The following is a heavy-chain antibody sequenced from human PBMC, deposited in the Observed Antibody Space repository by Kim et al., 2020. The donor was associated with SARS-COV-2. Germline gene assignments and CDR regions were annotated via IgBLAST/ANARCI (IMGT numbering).Heavy chain of an antibody. CDR2: IIPILDIA. Sequence: SVKVSCKASGGIFSSYAISWVRQAPGQGLEWMGRIIPILDIANYAQKFQGRVTITADKSTSTAYMELSRLRSEDTAVYYCASGLRYFDWLLSPKSTEGMDVWGQGTTVTVSS. D-gene: IGHD3-9*01. J-gene: IGHJ6*02. V-gene: IGHV1-69*04. CDR3: ASGLRYFDWLLSPKSTEGMDV. CDR1: GGIFSSYA.